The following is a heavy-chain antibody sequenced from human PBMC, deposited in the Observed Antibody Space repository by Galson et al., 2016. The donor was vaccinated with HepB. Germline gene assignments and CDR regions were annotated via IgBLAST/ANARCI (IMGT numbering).Heavy chain of an antibody. CDR1: GYTFTDYY. Sequence: SVKVSCKASGYTFTDYYIHWVRQAPGRGLEWMGRVNPKTGGTNSAQKFQGWVTMSRDTSIITAYMELSRLRSDDTAVYYCARSSGSYDQPFDYWGQGTLVTVSP. CDR3: ARSSGSYDQPFDY. J-gene: IGHJ4*02. V-gene: IGHV1-2*04. D-gene: IGHD3-22*01. CDR2: VNPKTGGT.